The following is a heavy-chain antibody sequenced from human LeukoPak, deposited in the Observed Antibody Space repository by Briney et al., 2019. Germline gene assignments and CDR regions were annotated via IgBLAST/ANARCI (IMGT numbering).Heavy chain of an antibody. Sequence: ASVKVSCKASGYTFTGYYMHWVRQAPGQGLERMGWINPNSGGTNSAQKLRGRVTMTRDTYISTAYMELSRLRSDDTAVYYCASQGMVRGVTIDYWGQGTLVTVSS. CDR1: GYTFTGYY. D-gene: IGHD3-10*01. CDR3: ASQGMVRGVTIDY. J-gene: IGHJ4*02. CDR2: INPNSGGT. V-gene: IGHV1-2*02.